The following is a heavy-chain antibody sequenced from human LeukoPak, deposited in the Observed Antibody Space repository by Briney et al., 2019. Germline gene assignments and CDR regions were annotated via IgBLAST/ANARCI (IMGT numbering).Heavy chain of an antibody. J-gene: IGHJ4*02. CDR1: GFTFSTYA. Sequence: GGSLRLSCAASGFTFSTYAMSWVRQAPGKGLEWVSTISVSGGGTYYADSVKGRFTISRDNSKNTLYLQITSLRAEDAAVYYCAKDGSGNGYPNYYFDYWGQGTLVTVSS. CDR2: ISVSGGGT. CDR3: AKDGSGNGYPNYYFDY. D-gene: IGHD5-24*01. V-gene: IGHV3-23*01.